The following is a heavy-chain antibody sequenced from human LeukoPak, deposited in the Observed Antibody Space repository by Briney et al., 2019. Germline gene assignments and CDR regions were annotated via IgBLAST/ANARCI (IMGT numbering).Heavy chain of an antibody. CDR1: GFTFSSYA. D-gene: IGHD3-3*01. CDR3: AKARYDFWSGFQTPYYMDV. Sequence: PGGSLRLSCAASGFTFSSYAMSWVRQAPGKGLEWVLAISGSGGSTYYADSVEGRFTISRDNSKNTQYLQMNSLRAEDTAVYYCAKARYDFWSGFQTPYYMDVWGKGTTVTVSS. CDR2: ISGSGGST. J-gene: IGHJ6*03. V-gene: IGHV3-23*01.